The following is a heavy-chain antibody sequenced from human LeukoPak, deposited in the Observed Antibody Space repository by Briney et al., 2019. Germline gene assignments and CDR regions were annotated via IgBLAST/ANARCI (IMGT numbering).Heavy chain of an antibody. Sequence: SETLSLTCTVSGGSISSYYWSWIRQPPGKGLEWIGYIYYSGSTNYNPSLKSRVTISVDTSKNQFSLKLSSVTAADTAVYYCARVKVLGFWSGFDYWGQGTLVTVSS. CDR1: GGSISSYY. V-gene: IGHV4-59*01. J-gene: IGHJ4*02. CDR3: ARVKVLGFWSGFDY. D-gene: IGHD3-3*01. CDR2: IYYSGST.